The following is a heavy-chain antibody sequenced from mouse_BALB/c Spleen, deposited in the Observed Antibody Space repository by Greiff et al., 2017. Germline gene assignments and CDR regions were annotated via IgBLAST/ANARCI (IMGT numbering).Heavy chain of an antibody. D-gene: IGHD2-12*01. CDR1: GFAFSSYD. J-gene: IGHJ3*01. CDR3: ARHDDEGFAY. CDR2: ISSGGGST. V-gene: IGHV5-12-1*01. Sequence: EVQLVESGGGLVKPGGSLKLSCAASGFAFSSYDMSWVRQTPEKRLEWVAYISSGGGSTYYPDTVKGRFTISRDNAKNTLYLQMSSLKSEDTAMYYCARHDDEGFAYWGQGTLVTVSA.